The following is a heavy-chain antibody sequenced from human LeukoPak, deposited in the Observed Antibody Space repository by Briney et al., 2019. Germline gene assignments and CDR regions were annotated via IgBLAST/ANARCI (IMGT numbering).Heavy chain of an antibody. CDR1: GYTLTELS. Sequence: ASVKVSCKVSGYTLTELSMHWVRQAPGQGLEWMGWINPNSGGTNYAQKFQGRVTMTRDTSISTAYMELSRLRSDDTAVYYCARADCSSTSCYSDAFDIWGQGTMVTVSS. CDR3: ARADCSSTSCYSDAFDI. CDR2: INPNSGGT. D-gene: IGHD2-2*02. V-gene: IGHV1-2*02. J-gene: IGHJ3*02.